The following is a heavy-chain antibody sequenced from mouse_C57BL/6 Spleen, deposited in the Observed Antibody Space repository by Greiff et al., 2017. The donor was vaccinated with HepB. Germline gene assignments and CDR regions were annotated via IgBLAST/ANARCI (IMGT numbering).Heavy chain of an antibody. Sequence: VQLQQPGAELVRPGSSVKLSCKASGYTFTSYWMHWVKQRPIQGLEWIGNIDPSDSETHYNQKFKDKATLTVDKSSSTAYMQLSSLTSEDSAVYYCARRATVVARYLDVWGTGTTVTVSS. V-gene: IGHV1-52*01. D-gene: IGHD1-1*01. CDR1: GYTFTSYW. CDR2: IDPSDSET. CDR3: ARRATVVARYLDV. J-gene: IGHJ1*03.